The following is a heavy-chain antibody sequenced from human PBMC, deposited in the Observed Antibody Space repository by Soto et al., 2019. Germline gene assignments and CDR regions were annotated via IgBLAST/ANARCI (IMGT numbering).Heavy chain of an antibody. CDR2: IWYDGSNK. V-gene: IGHV3-33*01. Sequence: HPGGSLRLSCAASGFTFSSYGMHWVRQAPGKGLEWVAVIWYDGSNKYYADSVEGRFTISRDNSKNTLYLQMNSLRAEDTAVYYCARGGSKYYYDSSGYHHPLDPWGQGTLVTVSS. CDR1: GFTFSSYG. CDR3: ARGGSKYYYDSSGYHHPLDP. J-gene: IGHJ5*02. D-gene: IGHD3-22*01.